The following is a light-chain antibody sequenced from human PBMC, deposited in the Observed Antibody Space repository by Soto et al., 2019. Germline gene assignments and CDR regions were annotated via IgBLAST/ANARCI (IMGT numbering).Light chain of an antibody. CDR3: QQYNNWPLT. Sequence: EIVLTQSPASLSLSPWESATLSCRASQSVSTYLAWYQQKPGQVPRLLIYDASNRATGIPARFSGSGSETDFTLTISSLAPEDFAVYYCQQYNNWPLTFGGGTKVDIK. J-gene: IGKJ4*01. CDR1: QSVSTY. CDR2: DAS. V-gene: IGKV3-11*01.